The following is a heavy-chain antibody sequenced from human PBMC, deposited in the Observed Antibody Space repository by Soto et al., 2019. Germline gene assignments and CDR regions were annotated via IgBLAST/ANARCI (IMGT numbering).Heavy chain of an antibody. Sequence: GSPRLSWAAYGFTLSSYGMHWVRQAPGKGLEWVSVIWYDGSNKDYADSVKGRFTISRDNSKNTLYLQMNSLRAEDTAVYYCARVQTGKGSLDYRGQGTLVTVS. D-gene: IGHD1-1*01. CDR2: IWYDGSNK. V-gene: IGHV3-33*01. J-gene: IGHJ4*02. CDR3: ARVQTGKGSLDY. CDR1: GFTLSSYG.